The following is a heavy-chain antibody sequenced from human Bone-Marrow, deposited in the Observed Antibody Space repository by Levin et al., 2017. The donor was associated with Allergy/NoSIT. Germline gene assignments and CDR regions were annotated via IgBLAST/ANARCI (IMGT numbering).Heavy chain of an antibody. V-gene: IGHV3-9*01. CDR2: ISWNSAGI. CDR3: AKDRAVATIVGPVDY. Sequence: GGSLRLSCAASGFTFDDYAMHWVRQAPGKGLEWVSGISWNSAGIAYADSVKGRFTVSRDNAKNSLYLQMDSLRAEDTALYYCAKDRAVATIVGPVDYWGQRTLVTVSS. CDR1: GFTFDDYA. D-gene: IGHD5-24*01. J-gene: IGHJ4*02.